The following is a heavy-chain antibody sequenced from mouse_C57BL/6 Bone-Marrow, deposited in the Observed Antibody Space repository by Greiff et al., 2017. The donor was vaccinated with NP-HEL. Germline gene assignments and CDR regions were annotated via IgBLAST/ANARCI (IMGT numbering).Heavy chain of an antibody. CDR1: GFSLTSYG. V-gene: IGHV2-6*01. Sequence: VMLVESGPGLVAPSQSLSITCTVSGFSLTSYGVDWVRQSPGKGLEWLGVIWGVGSTNYNSALKSRLSISKDNSKSQVFLKMNSLQTEDTAMYYCASAGSRAWFAYWGQGTLVTVSA. CDR3: ASAGSRAWFAY. D-gene: IGHD1-1*01. CDR2: IWGVGST. J-gene: IGHJ3*01.